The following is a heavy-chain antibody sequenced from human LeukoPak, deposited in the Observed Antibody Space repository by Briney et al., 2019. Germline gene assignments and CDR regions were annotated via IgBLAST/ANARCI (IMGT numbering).Heavy chain of an antibody. Sequence: ASVKVSCKASGYTFTSYGISWVRQAPGQGLEWMGWISAYNGNTNYAQKLQGRVTMTTDTSTSTAYMELRSLRSDDTAVYYCARDGKRDYCSSTSCYSNFDYWGQGTLVTVSS. CDR1: GYTFTSYG. J-gene: IGHJ4*02. CDR2: ISAYNGNT. V-gene: IGHV1-18*01. D-gene: IGHD2-2*01. CDR3: ARDGKRDYCSSTSCYSNFDY.